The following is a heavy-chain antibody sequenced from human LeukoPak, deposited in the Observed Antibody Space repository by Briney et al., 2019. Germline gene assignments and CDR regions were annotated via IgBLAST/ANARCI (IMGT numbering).Heavy chain of an antibody. J-gene: IGHJ4*02. CDR2: IYYSGST. CDR1: GGSISNYY. D-gene: IGHD6-13*01. Sequence: SETLSLTCTVSGGSISNYYWSWIRQPPGKGLEWLGYIYYSGSTNYNPSLKSRVTISVDTSKNQFSLKLSSVTAADTAVYYCARYSSSWYAFDYWGQGTLVTVSS. CDR3: ARYSSSWYAFDY. V-gene: IGHV4-59*01.